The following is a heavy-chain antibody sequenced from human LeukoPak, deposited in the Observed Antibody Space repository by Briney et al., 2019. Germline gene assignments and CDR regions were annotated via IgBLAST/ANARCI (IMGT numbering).Heavy chain of an antibody. CDR2: INWNGGST. Sequence: GGSLRLSCAASGFTFDDYGMSWVRQSPGKGLEWVSGINWNGGSTSFADSVKGRFTISRDNAKNSLYLLMNTLRAEDTAFYYCAKGSDYGLSSFDYWGQGTLVTVSS. V-gene: IGHV3-20*04. CDR1: GFTFDDYG. D-gene: IGHD4-17*01. CDR3: AKGSDYGLSSFDY. J-gene: IGHJ4*02.